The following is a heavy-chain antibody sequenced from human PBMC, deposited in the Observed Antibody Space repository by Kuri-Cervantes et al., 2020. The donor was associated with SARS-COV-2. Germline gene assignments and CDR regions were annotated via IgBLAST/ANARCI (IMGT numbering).Heavy chain of an antibody. CDR2: IKSKTDGGTT. J-gene: IGHJ4*02. CDR1: GFTFSNAW. CDR3: AKGGYSYGAPEDY. Sequence: GESLKISCAASGFTFSNAWMSWVRQAPGKGLEWVGRIKSKTDGGTTDYAAPVKGRFTISRDDSKNTLYLQMNSLKPEDTAMYYCAKGGYSYGAPEDYWGQGTLVTVSS. D-gene: IGHD5-18*01. V-gene: IGHV3-15*01.